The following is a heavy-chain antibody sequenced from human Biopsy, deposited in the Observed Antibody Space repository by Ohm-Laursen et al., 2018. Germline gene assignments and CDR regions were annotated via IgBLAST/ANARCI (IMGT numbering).Heavy chain of an antibody. J-gene: IGHJ6*02. CDR3: ASGDIGGIGLDV. V-gene: IGHV1-69*04. Sequence: SSVKVSCKASGDTFTTSAISWVRQVPGQGLDWMGRIIPILGTVDYGQNFQGRVTIRADTSTTFLELTSLRYDDTAVYYCASGDIGGIGLDVWGLWTTVTVSS. CDR2: IIPILGTV. CDR1: GDTFTTSA. D-gene: IGHD3-10*01.